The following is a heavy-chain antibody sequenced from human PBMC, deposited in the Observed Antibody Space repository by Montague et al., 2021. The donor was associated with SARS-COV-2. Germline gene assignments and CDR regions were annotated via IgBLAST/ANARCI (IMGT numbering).Heavy chain of an antibody. CDR1: GGSISSSNYY. V-gene: IGHV4-39*07. D-gene: IGHD3-10*01. CDR3: ARDDIVLQGVTKGMDV. CDR2: MYYSGST. Sequence: SETLSLTCTVSGGSISSSNYYWGWLRQPPGKGLEWIGNMYYSGSTCYNPSLKSRVTISIDTSKNQFSLKLSSVTAADTAVYYCARDDIVLQGVTKGMDVWGQGTTVTVSS. J-gene: IGHJ6*02.